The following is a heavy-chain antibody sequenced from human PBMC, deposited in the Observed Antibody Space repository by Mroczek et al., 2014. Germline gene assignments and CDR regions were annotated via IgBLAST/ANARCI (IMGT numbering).Heavy chain of an antibody. D-gene: IGHD2-2*02. J-gene: IGHJ4*02. CDR2: ISWNSGSI. CDR3: AKGLVGYCSSTSCYTVPFDY. Sequence: VQLVQSGGGLVQPGRSLRLSCAASGFTFDDYAMHWVRQAPGKGLEWVSGISWNSGSIGYADSVKGRFTISRDNAKNSLYLQMNSLRAEDTALYYCAKGLVGYCSSTSCYTVPFDYWGQGTLVTVSS. V-gene: IGHV3-9*01. CDR1: GFTFDDYA.